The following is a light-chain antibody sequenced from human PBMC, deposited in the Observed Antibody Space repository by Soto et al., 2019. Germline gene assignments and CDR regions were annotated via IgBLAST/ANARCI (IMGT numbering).Light chain of an antibody. V-gene: IGKV1-39*01. CDR3: QQSYSTLRT. CDR2: AAS. CDR1: QGIRND. Sequence: IQMTQSPSSLSASVGDRVTITCRASQGIRNDLDWFQQKPGKAPKLLIYAASSLQSGVPSRFSGSGSRTDFTLTISSLQPEDFATYYCQQSYSTLRTFGQGTKVDIK. J-gene: IGKJ1*01.